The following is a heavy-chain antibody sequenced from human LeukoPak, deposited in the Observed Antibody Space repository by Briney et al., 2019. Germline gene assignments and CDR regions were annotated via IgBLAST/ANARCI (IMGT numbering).Heavy chain of an antibody. CDR2: ISSIRSYI. Sequence: GRSLRLSCAAYGFTFSSYTMNWVRQAPGKGLEWVSSISSIRSYIYYAYSVKGRFTISRDNAKNSLYLQMNSLRAEDTAVYYCARVELRGYCSSTSCYRGAFDYWGQGTLVTVSS. D-gene: IGHD2-2*02. CDR1: GFTFSSYT. J-gene: IGHJ4*02. CDR3: ARVELRGYCSSTSCYRGAFDY. V-gene: IGHV3-21*01.